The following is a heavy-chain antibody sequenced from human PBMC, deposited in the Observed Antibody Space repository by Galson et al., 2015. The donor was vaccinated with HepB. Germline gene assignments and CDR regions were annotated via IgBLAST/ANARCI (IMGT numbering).Heavy chain of an antibody. CDR2: ISGSGGST. D-gene: IGHD3-3*01. CDR3: AKCPSITIFGVVIGVDAGYYYMDV. J-gene: IGHJ6*03. Sequence: SLRLSCAASGFTFSSYAMSWVRQAPGKGLEWVSAISGSGGSTYYADSVKGRFTISRDNSKNTLYLQMNSLRAEDTAVYYCAKCPSITIFGVVIGVDAGYYYMDVWGKGTTVTVSS. V-gene: IGHV3-23*01. CDR1: GFTFSSYA.